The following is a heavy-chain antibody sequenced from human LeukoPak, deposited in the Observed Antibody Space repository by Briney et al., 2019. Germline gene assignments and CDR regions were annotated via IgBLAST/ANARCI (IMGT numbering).Heavy chain of an antibody. CDR3: ARVDSKGPYYYYGMDV. J-gene: IGHJ6*02. D-gene: IGHD2-21*01. Sequence: SETLSLTCSVSGGSINTTYWSWIRQPPGKGLEWIGYIYYSGSTNYNPSLKSRVTISVDTSKNQFSLKLSSVTAADTAVYYCARVDSKGPYYYYGMDVWGQGTTVTVSS. CDR2: IYYSGST. V-gene: IGHV4-59*01. CDR1: GGSINTTY.